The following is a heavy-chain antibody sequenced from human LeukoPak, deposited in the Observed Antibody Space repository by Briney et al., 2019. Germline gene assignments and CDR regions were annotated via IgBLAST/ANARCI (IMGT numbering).Heavy chain of an antibody. Sequence: GRSLRLSCAASGFTFSSYGMHWVRQAPGKGLEWVAVIWYDGSNKYYADSVKGRFTISRDNSKNTLYLQMNSLRAEDTAVYYCARDVSSGHYPGGSYFDYWGQGTLVTVSS. CDR1: GFTFSSYG. CDR2: IWYDGSNK. D-gene: IGHD3-22*01. V-gene: IGHV3-33*01. J-gene: IGHJ4*02. CDR3: ARDVSSGHYPGGSYFDY.